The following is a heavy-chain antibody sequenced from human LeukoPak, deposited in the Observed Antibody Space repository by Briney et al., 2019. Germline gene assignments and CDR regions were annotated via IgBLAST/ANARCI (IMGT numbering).Heavy chain of an antibody. Sequence: SETLSLTCTVSGGSISSYYWSWIRQPPGKGLEWIGYIYYSGSTNYNPSLKSRVTISVDTSKNQFSLKLSSVTAADTAVYYCARESDYGDREFDYWGQGTLVTVSS. V-gene: IGHV4-59*01. D-gene: IGHD4-17*01. CDR3: ARESDYGDREFDY. J-gene: IGHJ4*02. CDR1: GGSISSYY. CDR2: IYYSGST.